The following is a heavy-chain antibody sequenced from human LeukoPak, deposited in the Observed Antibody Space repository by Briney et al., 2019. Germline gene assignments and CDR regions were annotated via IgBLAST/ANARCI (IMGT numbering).Heavy chain of an antibody. CDR2: IYYSGST. Sequence: SETLSLTCTVSGGSISSSSYYWGWIRQPPGKGLEWIGSIYYSGSTYYNSSLKSRVTISVDTSKNQFSLKLSSVTAADTAVYYCARQYYYDSSGYYYLQYYFDYWGQGTLVTVSS. CDR3: ARQYYYDSSGYYYLQYYFDY. D-gene: IGHD3-22*01. CDR1: GGSISSSSYY. J-gene: IGHJ4*02. V-gene: IGHV4-39*01.